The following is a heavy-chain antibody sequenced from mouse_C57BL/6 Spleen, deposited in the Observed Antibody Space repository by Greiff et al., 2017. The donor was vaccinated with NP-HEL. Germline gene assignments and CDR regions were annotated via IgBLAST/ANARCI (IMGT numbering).Heavy chain of an antibody. CDR3: TSYGTSFAD. CDR1: GFNIKDDY. J-gene: IGHJ3*01. CDR2: IDPENGDT. Sequence: VQLKESGAELVRPGASVKLSCTASGFNIKDDYMHWVKQRPEQGLEWIGWIDPENGDTEYASKFQGKATITADTSSNTAYLQLSSLTSEDTAVYYCTSYGTSFADWGQGTLVTVSA. V-gene: IGHV14-4*01. D-gene: IGHD1-1*01.